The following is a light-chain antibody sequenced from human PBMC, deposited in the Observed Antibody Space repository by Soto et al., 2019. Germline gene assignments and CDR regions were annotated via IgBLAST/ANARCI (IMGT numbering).Light chain of an antibody. CDR1: QSVANNH. V-gene: IGKV3-20*01. CDR2: AAS. CDR3: HHYGRSPIFT. Sequence: EILLTQSPGTLSLSPGDRATLSCRASQSVANNHLAWYHQRPGQAPRLLIYAASTRAAGIPDRFSGSGSGTDFTLTISRLEPVDFGVFFCHHYGRSPIFTFGPGTKVDIK. J-gene: IGKJ3*01.